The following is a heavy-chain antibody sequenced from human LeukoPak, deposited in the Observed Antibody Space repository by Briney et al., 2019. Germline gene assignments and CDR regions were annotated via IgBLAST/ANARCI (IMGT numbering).Heavy chain of an antibody. Sequence: SETLSLTCTVSGGSISSSIYYWGWIRQPPGKGLEWIASIYHSGSTYYDSSLRSRVTISVDTSKNQFSLKVSSVTAADTAVYYCARYSENSYFDYWGQGTQVTVSS. J-gene: IGHJ4*02. CDR1: GGSISSSIYY. V-gene: IGHV4-39*01. D-gene: IGHD1-26*01. CDR3: ARYSENSYFDY. CDR2: IYHSGST.